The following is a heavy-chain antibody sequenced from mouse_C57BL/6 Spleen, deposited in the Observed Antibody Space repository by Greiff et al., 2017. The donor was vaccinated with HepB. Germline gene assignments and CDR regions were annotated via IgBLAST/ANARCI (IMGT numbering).Heavy chain of an antibody. CDR2: FYPGSGSI. V-gene: IGHV1-62-2*01. J-gene: IGHJ4*01. CDR1: GYTFTEYT. Sequence: QVHVKQSGAELVKPGASVKLSCKASGYTFTEYTIHWVKQRSGQGLEWIGWFYPGSGSIKYNEKFKDKATLTADKSSSTVYMELSRLTSEDSAVYFCARHEGDGYYHYAMDYWGQGTSVTVSS. CDR3: ARHEGDGYYHYAMDY. D-gene: IGHD2-3*01.